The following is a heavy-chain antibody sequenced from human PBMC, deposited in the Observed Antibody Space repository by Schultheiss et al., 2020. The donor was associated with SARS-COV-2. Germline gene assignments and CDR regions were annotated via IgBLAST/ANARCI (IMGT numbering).Heavy chain of an antibody. CDR2: INSDGSGT. J-gene: IGHJ6*02. CDR3: AKVKGGPYYYGMDV. Sequence: GGSLRLSCAASGFTFRSYWMHWVRQAPGKGLVWVSRINSDGSGTIYADSVKGRFTISRDNAKNMLYLQMHSLRAEDTAVYYCAKVKGGPYYYGMDVWGQGTTVTVSS. V-gene: IGHV3-74*01. D-gene: IGHD1-26*01. CDR1: GFTFRSYW.